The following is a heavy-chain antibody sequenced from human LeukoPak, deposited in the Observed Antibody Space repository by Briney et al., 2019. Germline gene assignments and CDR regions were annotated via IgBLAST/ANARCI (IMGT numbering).Heavy chain of an antibody. J-gene: IGHJ3*02. CDR2: IYYSGST. CDR1: GGSISSSSYY. D-gene: IGHD3-22*01. CDR3: AREGYYDTSASGAFDI. Sequence: SETLSLTCTVSGGSISSSSYYWGWIRQPPGKGLEWIGSIYYSGSTYYNPSLKSRVTISVDTSKNQFSLKLSSVTAADTAVYYCAREGYYDTSASGAFDIWAKGQWSPSLQ. V-gene: IGHV4-39*07.